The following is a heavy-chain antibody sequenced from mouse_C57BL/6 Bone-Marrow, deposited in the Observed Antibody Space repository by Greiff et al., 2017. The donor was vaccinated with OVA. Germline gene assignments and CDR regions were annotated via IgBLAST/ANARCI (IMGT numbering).Heavy chain of an antibody. V-gene: IGHV6-3*01. CDR2: IRLKSDNYAT. CDR1: GFTFSNYW. D-gene: IGHD1-1*01. Sequence: EVKLMESGGGLVQPGGSMKLSCVASGFTFSNYWMNWVRQSPEKGLEWVAQIRLKSDNYATHYAESVKGRFTISRDDSKSSVYLQMNNLRAEDTGIYYCTFGSKPYFDYWGQGTTLTVSS. J-gene: IGHJ2*01. CDR3: TFGSKPYFDY.